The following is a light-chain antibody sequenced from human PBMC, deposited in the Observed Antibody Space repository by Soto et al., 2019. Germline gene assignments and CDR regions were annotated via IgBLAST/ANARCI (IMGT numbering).Light chain of an antibody. Sequence: DIQMTQSPSSLSASVGDRVTMTCRASQGISNYLAWYQQKPGKVPKLVIYAASTLQSGVPSRFSGSRSGTDFTLTISSLQAEDVATYYCQKYNSAPWTFGQGTKVEIK. J-gene: IGKJ1*01. V-gene: IGKV1-27*01. CDR3: QKYNSAPWT. CDR1: QGISNY. CDR2: AAS.